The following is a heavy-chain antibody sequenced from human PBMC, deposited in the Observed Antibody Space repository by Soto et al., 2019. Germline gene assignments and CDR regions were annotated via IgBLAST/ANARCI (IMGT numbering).Heavy chain of an antibody. Sequence: QLQLQESGSGLVKPSQTLSLTCAVSGGSISSGGYSWSWIRQPPGKGLEWIGYIYHSGSTYYNPSLQSRVTISVDRSKNQFSLKLSSVTAAYTAVYYCARAGGLGAVAADYWGQGTLVTVSS. CDR3: ARAGGLGAVAADY. CDR1: GGSISSGGYS. V-gene: IGHV4-30-2*01. D-gene: IGHD6-19*01. CDR2: IYHSGST. J-gene: IGHJ4*02.